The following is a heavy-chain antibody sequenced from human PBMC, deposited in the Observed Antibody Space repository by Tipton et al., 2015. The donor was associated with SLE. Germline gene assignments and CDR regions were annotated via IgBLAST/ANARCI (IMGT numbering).Heavy chain of an antibody. D-gene: IGHD6-6*01. J-gene: IGHJ5*02. CDR1: GASIGSHH. V-gene: IGHV4-59*11. CDR3: ARGGASSKWLDP. Sequence: TLSLTCTVSGASIGSHHWTWIRQPPGKGLEWIGNIFYSGGTNYSPFLNSRITISVDTSKNQLSLNVISMTAADTAVYYCARGGASSKWLDPWGQGILVTVSS. CDR2: IFYSGGT.